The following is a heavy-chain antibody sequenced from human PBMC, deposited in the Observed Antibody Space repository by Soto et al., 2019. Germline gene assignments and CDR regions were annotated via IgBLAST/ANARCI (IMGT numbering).Heavy chain of an antibody. D-gene: IGHD3-3*01. Sequence: SVKVSCKASGGTFSSYAISWLRQAPGQGLEWMGGIIPIFGTANYAQKFQGRVTITADESTSTAYMELSSLRSEDTAVYYCARDPRNYDFWSGYFYNWFDPWGQ. J-gene: IGHJ5*02. CDR2: IIPIFGTA. CDR3: ARDPRNYDFWSGYFYNWFDP. CDR1: GGTFSSYA. V-gene: IGHV1-69*13.